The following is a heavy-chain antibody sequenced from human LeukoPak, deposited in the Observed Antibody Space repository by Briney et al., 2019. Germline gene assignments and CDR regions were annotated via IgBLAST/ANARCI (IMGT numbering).Heavy chain of an antibody. V-gene: IGHV4-39*01. CDR1: GGSIITTIYY. CDR2: IYYTGNT. CDR3: VEMATRWYFDH. J-gene: IGHJ4*02. D-gene: IGHD5-24*01. Sequence: PSETLSLTCSVSGGSIITTIYYWGWIRQPPGKGLEWIGSIYYTGNTYYNPSLKSRVTMSVDTSKNQFSLKLSSVTAADTAVYYCVEMATRWYFDHWGQGTLATVSS.